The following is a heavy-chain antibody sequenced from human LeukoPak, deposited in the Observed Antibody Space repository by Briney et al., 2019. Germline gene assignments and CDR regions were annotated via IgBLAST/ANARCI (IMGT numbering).Heavy chain of an antibody. CDR3: AKVGGGVAGHFDY. CDR1: GFTFSSYG. Sequence: GRSLRLSCAASGFTFSSYGMHWVRQAPGKGLEWVAVISYDGSNKYCADSVKGRFTISRDNSKNTLYLQMNSLRAEDTAVYYCAKVGGGVAGHFDYWGQGTLVTVSS. J-gene: IGHJ4*02. CDR2: ISYDGSNK. D-gene: IGHD6-19*01. V-gene: IGHV3-30*18.